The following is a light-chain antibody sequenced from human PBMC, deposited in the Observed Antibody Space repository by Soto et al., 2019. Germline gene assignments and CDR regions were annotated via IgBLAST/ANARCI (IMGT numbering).Light chain of an antibody. J-gene: IGLJ2*01. CDR3: SAWDDNVNGVI. V-gene: IGLV2-8*01. CDR2: EVN. Sequence: QSALTQPPSASGSPGQSVAISCTGTSSDVGGYNYVSWYQQHPGKAPKLMIYEVNKRPSGVPDRFSGSKSGNTASLTVSGLQAEDEADYYCSAWDDNVNGVIFGGGTKLTVL. CDR1: SSDVGGYNY.